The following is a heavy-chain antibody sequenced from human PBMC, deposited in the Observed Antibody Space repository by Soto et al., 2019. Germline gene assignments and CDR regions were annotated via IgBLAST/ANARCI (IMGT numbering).Heavy chain of an antibody. D-gene: IGHD2-8*01. CDR1: GFTFSSHA. CDR2: ITASGDDT. CDR3: AKDGHSVKWYYYMDV. J-gene: IGHJ6*03. V-gene: IGHV3-23*01. Sequence: EVQLLESGGGLVQPGGPPSPSRAASGFTFSSHAMTWVRQVPGKGLEWVSTITASGDDTFYADSVKGRFTISRDNSENTVFLQMSSLRAADTAAYYCAKDGHSVKWYYYMDVWGKGTTVTVSS.